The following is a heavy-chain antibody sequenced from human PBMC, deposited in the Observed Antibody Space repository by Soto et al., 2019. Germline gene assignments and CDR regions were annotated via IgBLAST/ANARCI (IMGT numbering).Heavy chain of an antibody. CDR3: ARREAFDGGNSLSYYYGMDV. J-gene: IGHJ6*02. CDR1: GGTFSSYV. D-gene: IGHD2-21*02. CDR2: IIPIFGTA. V-gene: IGHV1-69*06. Sequence: QVQLVQSGAEVKKPGSSVQVSCKASGGTFSSYVISWVRQAPGQGLEWMGGIIPIFGTANYAQKFQGRVTITADKSTSTAYMELSSLRSEDTAVYYCARREAFDGGNSLSYYYGMDVWGQGTTVTVSS.